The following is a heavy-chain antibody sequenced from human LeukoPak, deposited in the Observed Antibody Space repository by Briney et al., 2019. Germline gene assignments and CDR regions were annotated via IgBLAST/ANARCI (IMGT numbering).Heavy chain of an antibody. Sequence: SETLSLTCSVSGDSITNGNYHWSWIRQPAGRGLEWIGQIYTSGRTNYSPSLKSRVTISVDTSKNQFSLKLSSVTAADTAVYYCASLYYYDSSGYYYYGMDVWGQGTTVTVSS. CDR3: ASLYYYDSSGYYYYGMDV. CDR2: IYTSGRT. D-gene: IGHD3-22*01. J-gene: IGHJ6*02. CDR1: GDSITNGNYH. V-gene: IGHV4-61*09.